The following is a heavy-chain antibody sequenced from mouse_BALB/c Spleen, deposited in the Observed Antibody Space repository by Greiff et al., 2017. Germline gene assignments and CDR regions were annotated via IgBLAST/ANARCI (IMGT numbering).Heavy chain of an antibody. Sequence: VQLQQSGAELVRSGASVKLSCTASGFNIKDYYMHWVKQRPEQGLEWIGWIDPENGDTEYAPKFQGKATMTADTSSNTAYLQLSSLTSEDTAVYYCNPKYYGSSYRGFAYWGQGTLVTVSA. CDR1: GFNIKDYY. CDR2: IDPENGDT. J-gene: IGHJ3*01. CDR3: NPKYYGSSYRGFAY. D-gene: IGHD1-1*01. V-gene: IGHV14-4*02.